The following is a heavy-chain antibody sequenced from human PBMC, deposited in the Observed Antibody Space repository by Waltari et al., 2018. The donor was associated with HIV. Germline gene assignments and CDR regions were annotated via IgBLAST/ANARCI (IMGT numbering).Heavy chain of an antibody. Sequence: QVQLVQSGAEVKKPGASVKVSCKASGYTFTGYYMHWVRQAPGQGLEWMGRINPNSGGTNYAQKFQGRVTMTRDTSIITAYMELSRLRSDDTAVYYCARDCSSTSCYGPDDYWGQGTLVTVSS. J-gene: IGHJ4*02. D-gene: IGHD2-2*01. CDR2: INPNSGGT. V-gene: IGHV1-2*06. CDR1: GYTFTGYY. CDR3: ARDCSSTSCYGPDDY.